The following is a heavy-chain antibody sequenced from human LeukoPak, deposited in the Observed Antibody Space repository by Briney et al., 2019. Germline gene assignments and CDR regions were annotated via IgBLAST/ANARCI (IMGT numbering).Heavy chain of an antibody. Sequence: PSETLSLTCTVSGYSISSGYYWGWIRQPPGKGLEWIGGIYHSGSTYYNPSLKSRVTISVDTSKNQFSLKLSSVTAADTAVYYCARVIRPRITIFGVVIEGFDYWGQGTLVTVSS. V-gene: IGHV4-38-2*02. CDR1: GYSISSGYY. CDR2: IYHSGST. D-gene: IGHD3-3*01. CDR3: ARVIRPRITIFGVVIEGFDY. J-gene: IGHJ4*02.